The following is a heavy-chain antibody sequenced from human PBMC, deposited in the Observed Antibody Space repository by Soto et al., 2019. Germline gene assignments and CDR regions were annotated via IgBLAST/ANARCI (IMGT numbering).Heavy chain of an antibody. CDR1: GFTFSSYA. J-gene: IGHJ3*02. CDR3: ARMINWGSVFDAFDI. D-gene: IGHD7-27*01. Sequence: GGSLRLSCAASGFTFSSYAMSWVRQAPGKGLEWVSAISGSGGSTYYADSVKGRFTISRDNSKNTLYLQMNSLSAEDTAVYYCARMINWGSVFDAFDIWGQGTMVTVSS. CDR2: ISGSGGST. V-gene: IGHV3-23*01.